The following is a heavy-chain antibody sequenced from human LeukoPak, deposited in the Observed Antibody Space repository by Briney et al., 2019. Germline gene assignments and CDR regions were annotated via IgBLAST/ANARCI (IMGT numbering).Heavy chain of an antibody. V-gene: IGHV3-7*01. CDR2: INPDGSDI. D-gene: IGHD3-22*01. J-gene: IGHJ4*02. CDR1: GFISSPYW. Sequence: GGSLRLSCVASGFISSPYWMAWIRQSPGQGLEFVANINPDGSDINYVDSVKGRFTISRDNAKNSLYLQMISLRAEDTAVYYCVRGGSFVGSRYYPDYWGQGTLVTVSS. CDR3: VRGGSFVGSRYYPDY.